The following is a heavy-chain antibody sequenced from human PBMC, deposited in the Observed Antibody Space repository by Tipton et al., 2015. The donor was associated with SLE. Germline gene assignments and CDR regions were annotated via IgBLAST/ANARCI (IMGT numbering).Heavy chain of an antibody. CDR3: AGGSWYSIDY. CDR2: LYYSGNT. CDR1: GGSISSSRYY. D-gene: IGHD2-21*02. Sequence: LVKPTETLSLTCTVSGGSISSSRYYWGWIRQPPGKGLEWIGSLYYSGNTYYNPSLKSRVTMSVDTSKSQLSLRLSSVTAADTAFYYCAGGSWYSIDYWGQGTLVTVSS. J-gene: IGHJ4*02. V-gene: IGHV4-39*07.